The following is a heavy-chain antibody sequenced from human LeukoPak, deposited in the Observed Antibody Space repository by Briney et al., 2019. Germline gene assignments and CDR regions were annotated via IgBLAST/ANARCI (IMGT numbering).Heavy chain of an antibody. J-gene: IGHJ4*02. CDR3: ARGGSYSPASDY. V-gene: IGHV1-69*04. Sequence: SVKVSCKASGGTFSSYAISWVRQAPGQGLEWMGRIIPILGIANYAQKFQGRVTITADKSTSTAYMELSSLRSEDTAVYYCARGGSYSPASDYWGQGTLVTVSS. CDR2: IIPILGIA. CDR1: GGTFSSYA. D-gene: IGHD1-26*01.